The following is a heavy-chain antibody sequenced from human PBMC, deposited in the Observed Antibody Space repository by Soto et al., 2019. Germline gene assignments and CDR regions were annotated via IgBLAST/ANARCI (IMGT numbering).Heavy chain of an antibody. CDR1: GGTFSSYA. Sequence: GASVKVSCKASGGTFSSYAISWVRQAPGQGLEWMGGIIPIFGTANYAQKFQGRVTITADESTSTAYMELSSLRSEDTAVYYCARDSIAARYYYYGMDVWGQGTTVTVSS. D-gene: IGHD6-6*01. V-gene: IGHV1-69*13. CDR2: IIPIFGTA. CDR3: ARDSIAARYYYYGMDV. J-gene: IGHJ6*02.